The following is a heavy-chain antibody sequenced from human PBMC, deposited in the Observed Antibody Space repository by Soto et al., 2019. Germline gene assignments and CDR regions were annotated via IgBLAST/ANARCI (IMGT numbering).Heavy chain of an antibody. D-gene: IGHD1-26*01. CDR1: GFTFSSYA. Sequence: EVQLLESGGGLVQPGESLRLSCAASGFTFSSYAMSWVRQAPGKGLEWVSVISGSDDSTYYADSVKGRFTISRDNSKNTLYLKMTPLKPEDTAEYYCAKRSTSSTFASGAQGPLVTVSS. CDR3: AKRSTSSTFAS. CDR2: ISGSDDST. V-gene: IGHV3-23*01. J-gene: IGHJ4*02.